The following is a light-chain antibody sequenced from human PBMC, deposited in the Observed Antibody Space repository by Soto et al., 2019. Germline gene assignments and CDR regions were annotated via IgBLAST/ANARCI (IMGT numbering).Light chain of an antibody. V-gene: IGKV3-20*01. CDR1: QSVRSSY. CDR3: RQFPGWT. CDR2: GAS. Sequence: EIVLTQSPGTLSLSPGERATLSCRASQSVRSSYLAWYQQKPGQAPRLLIYGASSRATGIPDRFSGSGSGTDFTLTISRLEPEDFAVYYCRQFPGWTFGQGTKVEIK. J-gene: IGKJ1*01.